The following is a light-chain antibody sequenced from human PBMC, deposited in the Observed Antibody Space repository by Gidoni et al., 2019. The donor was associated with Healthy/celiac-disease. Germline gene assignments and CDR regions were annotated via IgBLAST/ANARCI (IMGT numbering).Light chain of an antibody. J-gene: IGKJ2*01. CDR1: QSISSY. CDR2: AAS. V-gene: IGKV1-39*01. Sequence: DIQMTQFPSSLSASVGDRVTIPCRASQSISSYLNWYQQKPGTAPKLLIYAASSLQSGVPSRFSGSGSGTDFTLTISSLQPEDFATYYCQQSYSTPYTFXXXTKLEIK. CDR3: QQSYSTPYT.